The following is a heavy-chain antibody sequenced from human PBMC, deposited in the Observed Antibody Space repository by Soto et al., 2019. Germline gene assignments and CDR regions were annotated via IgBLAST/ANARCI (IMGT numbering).Heavy chain of an antibody. D-gene: IGHD3-22*01. Sequence: SETLSLSCAVYGGSFSGHSWTWIRQSPGKGLEWIGDINHSGRVNYSPSLKSRVTISLDTSKNQFSLTLSAVTAADTAMYYCSTRAYDTNGYYRFDPWGQGTLVTVSS. CDR1: GGSFSGHS. CDR2: INHSGRV. V-gene: IGHV4-34*01. J-gene: IGHJ5*01. CDR3: STRAYDTNGYYRFDP.